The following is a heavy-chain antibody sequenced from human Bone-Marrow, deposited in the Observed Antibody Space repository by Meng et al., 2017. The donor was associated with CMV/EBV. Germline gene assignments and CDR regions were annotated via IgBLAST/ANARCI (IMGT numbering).Heavy chain of an antibody. V-gene: IGHV3-30*02. J-gene: IGHJ5*02. D-gene: IGHD4-17*01. CDR3: AKGTDYVNWFDP. Sequence: QVQLVESGGGVVQPGGSLRLSCAACGFTFSSYGMHWVRQAPGKGLEWVAFIRYDGSNKYYADSVKGRFTISRDNSKNTLYLQMNSLRAEDTAVYYCAKGTDYVNWFDPWGQGTLVTVYS. CDR2: IRYDGSNK. CDR1: GFTFSSYG.